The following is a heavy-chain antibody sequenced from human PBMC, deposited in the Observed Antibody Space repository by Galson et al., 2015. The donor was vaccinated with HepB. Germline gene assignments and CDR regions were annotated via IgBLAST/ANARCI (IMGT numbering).Heavy chain of an antibody. CDR3: AKSLTGTTVTGADV. V-gene: IGHV3-9*01. CDR2: ISWNSGSI. Sequence: SLRLSCAASGFTFDDYAMHWVRHAPGKGLEWVSGISWNSGSIGYADSVKGRFTISRDNAKNSLYLQMNSLRAEDTALYYCAKSLTGTTVTGADVWGKGTTVTVSS. D-gene: IGHD1-7*01. J-gene: IGHJ6*04. CDR1: GFTFDDYA.